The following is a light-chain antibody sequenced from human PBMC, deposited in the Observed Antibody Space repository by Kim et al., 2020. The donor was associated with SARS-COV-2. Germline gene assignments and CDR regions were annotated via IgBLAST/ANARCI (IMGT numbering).Light chain of an antibody. Sequence: ASVVDRVPITCRASQGISSYLNWYQQRPGKAPNLLIYAASSLHSGVPSRFSGSGSGTDFTLTISSLQPEDFATYYCQQSYSTPRTFGQGTKVDIK. V-gene: IGKV1-39*01. CDR2: AAS. CDR1: QGISSY. CDR3: QQSYSTPRT. J-gene: IGKJ1*01.